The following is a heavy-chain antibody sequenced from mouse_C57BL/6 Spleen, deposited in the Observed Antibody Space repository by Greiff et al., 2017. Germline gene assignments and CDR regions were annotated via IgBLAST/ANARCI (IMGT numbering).Heavy chain of an antibody. CDR2: IHPNSGST. J-gene: IGHJ4*01. Sequence: QVHVKQSGAELVKPGASVKLSCKASGYTFTSYWMHWVKQRPGQGLEWIGMIHPNSGSTNYNEKFKSKATLTVDKSSSTAYMQLSSLTSEDSAVYYCARSLYGSDYAMDYWGQGTSVTVSS. CDR3: ARSLYGSDYAMDY. CDR1: GYTFTSYW. V-gene: IGHV1-64*01. D-gene: IGHD1-1*01.